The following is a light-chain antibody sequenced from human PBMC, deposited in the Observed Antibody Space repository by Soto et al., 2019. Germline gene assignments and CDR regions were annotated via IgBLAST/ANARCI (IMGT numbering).Light chain of an antibody. V-gene: IGKV3-15*01. Sequence: EIVMTQSPATLSVSPGERATLSCRASQSIDKDLAWYQQKPGQAPRLLIYGASTRATGIPVRFSGSGSGTLFTLTINSLQSEDLAVYYCQQYHRWPPLTFGGGTKEEIE. CDR3: QQYHRWPPLT. CDR2: GAS. J-gene: IGKJ4*01. CDR1: QSIDKD.